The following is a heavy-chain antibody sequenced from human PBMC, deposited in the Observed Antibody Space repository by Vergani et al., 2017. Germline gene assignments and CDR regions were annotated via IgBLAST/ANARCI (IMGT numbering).Heavy chain of an antibody. D-gene: IGHD3-22*01. J-gene: IGHJ4*02. CDR1: GFTFSSYA. Sequence: EVQLVESGGGLVQPGGSLRLSCAASGFTFSSYAMSWVRQAPGKGLEWVSAISGSGGSTYYADSVKGRFTISRDNSKNTLYLQMNSLRAEDTAVYYCARSRPGYDSSGYYYGAIYLDSWGQGTLVTVSS. V-gene: IGHV3-23*04. CDR2: ISGSGGST. CDR3: ARSRPGYDSSGYYYGAIYLDS.